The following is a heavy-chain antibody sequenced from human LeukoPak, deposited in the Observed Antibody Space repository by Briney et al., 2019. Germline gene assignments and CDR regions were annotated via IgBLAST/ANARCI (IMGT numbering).Heavy chain of an antibody. V-gene: IGHV4-59*08. CDR1: GGSISSYY. J-gene: IGHJ4*02. Sequence: SETLSLTCTVSGGSISSYYWSWIRQPPGKGLEWIGYIYYSGSTNYNPSLKSRVTISVDTSKNQFSLKLSSVTAADTAVYYCARQSLNCSSTSCQEGYYFDYWGQGTLVTVSS. D-gene: IGHD2-2*01. CDR2: IYYSGST. CDR3: ARQSLNCSSTSCQEGYYFDY.